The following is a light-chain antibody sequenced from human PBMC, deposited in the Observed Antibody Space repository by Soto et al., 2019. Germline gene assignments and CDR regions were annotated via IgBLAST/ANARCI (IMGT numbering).Light chain of an antibody. CDR3: SSYAGSNNVL. CDR2: DVS. V-gene: IGLV2-8*01. Sequence: QSALTQPPSASGSPGQSVTISCTGTSSDVGGYNYVSWYQQHPGKAPKLMIYDVSHRPSGVSNRFSGSKSGNTASLTVYGLQAEDEADYYCSSYAGSNNVLFGGGTKLTVL. CDR1: SSDVGGYNY. J-gene: IGLJ2*01.